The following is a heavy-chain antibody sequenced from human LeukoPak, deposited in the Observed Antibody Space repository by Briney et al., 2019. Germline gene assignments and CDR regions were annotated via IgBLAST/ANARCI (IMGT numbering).Heavy chain of an antibody. CDR3: ARDQRDYGKGGDYYYYYGMDV. Sequence: ASVKVSCKASGYTFTGYYMHWVRQAPGQGLEWMGWINPNSGGTNYEQKFQGRVTMTRDTSISTAYMELSRLRSDDTAVYYCARDQRDYGKGGDYYYYYGMDVWGQGTTVTVSS. J-gene: IGHJ6*02. D-gene: IGHD3-16*01. CDR2: INPNSGGT. V-gene: IGHV1-2*02. CDR1: GYTFTGYY.